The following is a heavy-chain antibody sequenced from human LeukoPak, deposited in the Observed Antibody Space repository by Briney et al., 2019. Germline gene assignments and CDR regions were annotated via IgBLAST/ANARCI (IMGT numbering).Heavy chain of an antibody. CDR1: GYSISSGYY. D-gene: IGHD3-22*01. CDR2: IDHSGST. J-gene: IGHJ3*02. CDR3: ARARNYYDSSDYYYEGDAFDI. V-gene: IGHV4-38-2*02. Sequence: DPSETLSLTCTVSGYSISSGYYWGWIRQPPGKGLEWTGSIDHSGSTYYNPSLKSRITISVDTSKNQFSLKLSSVTAADTAVYFCARARNYYDSSDYYYEGDAFDIWGQGTMVTVSS.